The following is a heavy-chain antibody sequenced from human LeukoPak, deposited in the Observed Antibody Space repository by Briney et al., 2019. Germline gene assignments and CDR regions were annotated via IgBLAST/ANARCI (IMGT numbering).Heavy chain of an antibody. V-gene: IGHV1-8*01. CDR3: ARGDMTTVSRIYYYYYYMDV. CDR1: GYTFTSYD. J-gene: IGHJ6*03. Sequence: ASVKVSCKASGYTFTSYDIDWVRQATGQGLEWMGWMNPNSGNTGYAQKFQGRVTMTRNTSISTAYMELSSLRSEDTAVYYCARGDMTTVSRIYYYYYYMDVWGKGTTVTVSS. CDR2: MNPNSGNT. D-gene: IGHD4-11*01.